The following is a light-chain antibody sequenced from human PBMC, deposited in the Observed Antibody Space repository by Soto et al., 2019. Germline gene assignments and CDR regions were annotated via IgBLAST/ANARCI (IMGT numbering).Light chain of an antibody. CDR1: QSIGTR. CDR3: QQYNTYSYT. CDR2: DAS. V-gene: IGKV1-5*01. J-gene: IGKJ2*01. Sequence: DLQMTQSPSTLSASVGDRVAITCRASQSIGTRLAWYQQKPGKAPKLLIYDASTLEGGVPSRFSGGGSGTDFTLTISSLQPDDFATYYCQQYNTYSYTFGQGTKLEIK.